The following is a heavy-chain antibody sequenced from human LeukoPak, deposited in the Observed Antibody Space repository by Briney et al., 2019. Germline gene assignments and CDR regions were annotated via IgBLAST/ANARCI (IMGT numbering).Heavy chain of an antibody. CDR3: ATYYYDSSGYYGYFDY. V-gene: IGHV1-24*01. CDR1: GYTLTELS. D-gene: IGHD3-22*01. CDR2: FDPEDGET. J-gene: IGHJ4*02. Sequence: ASVKVSCKVSGYTLTELSMHWVRQAPGKGLEWMGGFDPEDGETIYAQKFQGRVTMTEDTSTDTAYMELSSLRSEDTAVYYCATYYYDSSGYYGYFDYWGQGTLVTVSS.